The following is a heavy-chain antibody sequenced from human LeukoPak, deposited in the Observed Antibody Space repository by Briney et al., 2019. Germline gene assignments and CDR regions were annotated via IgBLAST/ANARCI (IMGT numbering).Heavy chain of an antibody. CDR2: IYTSGST. CDR3: ARDGYTPGDYYYYYMDV. Sequence: SETLSLTCTVSAGSFSSGRYYWSWIRQPAGKGLEWIGRIYTSGSTYYNPSLKSRVTISVDTSKNQFSLKLSSVTAADTAVYYCARDGYTPGDYYYYYMDVWGKGTTVTVSS. V-gene: IGHV4-61*02. D-gene: IGHD5-24*01. CDR1: AGSFSSGRYY. J-gene: IGHJ6*03.